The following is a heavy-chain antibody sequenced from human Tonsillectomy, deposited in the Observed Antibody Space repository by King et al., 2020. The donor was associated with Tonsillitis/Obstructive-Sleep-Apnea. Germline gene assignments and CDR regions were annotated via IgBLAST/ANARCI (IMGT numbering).Heavy chain of an antibody. Sequence: TLKESGPTLVKPTQTLTLTCTCSVFSLSTSGVVVGWIRQPPGKALEWLALIYCDDDKRYSPPLKTRLTTTKETSKNKLVLTMTNMEHVDTATYYCAHGIVVVPAAIAIGAFDIWGQGTMVTVSS. CDR3: AHGIVVVPAAIAIGAFDI. CDR2: IYCDDDK. J-gene: IGHJ3*02. V-gene: IGHV2-5*02. D-gene: IGHD2-2*01. CDR1: VFSLSTSGVV.